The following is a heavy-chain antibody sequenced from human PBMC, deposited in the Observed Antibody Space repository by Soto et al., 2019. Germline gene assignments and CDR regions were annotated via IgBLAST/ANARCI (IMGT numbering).Heavy chain of an antibody. CDR2: IKSKTDGGTT. CDR3: XXXXXXXXXXXYMDV. Sequence: EVQLVESGGGLVKPGGSLRLSCAASGFTFSNAWMSWVRQAPGKGLEWVGRIKSKTDGGTTDYAAPVKGRFTISRDDSXXXXXXXXXXXXXXXXXXXXXXXXXXXXXXXXYMDVWGKGTTVTVSS. CDR1: GFTFSNAW. V-gene: IGHV3-15*01. J-gene: IGHJ6*03.